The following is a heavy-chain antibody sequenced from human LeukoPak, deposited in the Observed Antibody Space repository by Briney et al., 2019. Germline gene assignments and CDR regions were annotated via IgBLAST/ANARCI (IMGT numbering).Heavy chain of an antibody. D-gene: IGHD3-22*01. Sequence: GASVKVSCKASGYTFTSYYMHWVRQAPGQGLEWMGIINPSGGSTSYAQKFQGRVTMTEDTSTDTAYMELSRLRSDDTAVYYCARDWRYYYDSSGYAAPRDDAFDIWGQGTMVTVSS. J-gene: IGHJ3*02. CDR1: GYTFTSYY. CDR3: ARDWRYYYDSSGYAAPRDDAFDI. CDR2: INPSGGST. V-gene: IGHV1-46*01.